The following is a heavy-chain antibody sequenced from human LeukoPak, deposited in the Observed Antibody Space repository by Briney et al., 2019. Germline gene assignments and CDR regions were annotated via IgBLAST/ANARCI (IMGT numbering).Heavy chain of an antibody. Sequence: PSEALSLTCTVSGGSIRSYYWSWIRQPPGKGLEWIGYFYYSGSTNHNPSLKSRVTMSIDTSKNQFSLKLSSVTAADTALYYCAGTGVNSWASDIWGQGTMVTVSS. CDR1: GGSIRSYY. D-gene: IGHD1-1*01. CDR2: FYYSGST. CDR3: AGTGVNSWASDI. J-gene: IGHJ3*02. V-gene: IGHV4-59*01.